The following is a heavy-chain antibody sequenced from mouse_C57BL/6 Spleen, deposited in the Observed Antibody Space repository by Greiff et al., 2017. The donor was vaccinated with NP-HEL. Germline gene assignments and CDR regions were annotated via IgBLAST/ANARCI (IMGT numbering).Heavy chain of an antibody. CDR1: GYTFTSYW. V-gene: IGHV1-61*01. Sequence: QVQLQQPGAELVRPGSSVKLSCKASGYTFTSYWMDWVKQRPGQGLEWIGNIYPPDSETHYNQKFKDKATLTVDKSSSTAYMQLSSLTSEDSAVYYSARRMGFPYYDGSSNGYIDVWGTGTTVTVSS. CDR2: IYPPDSET. CDR3: ARRMGFPYYDGSSNGYIDV. D-gene: IGHD1-1*01. J-gene: IGHJ1*03.